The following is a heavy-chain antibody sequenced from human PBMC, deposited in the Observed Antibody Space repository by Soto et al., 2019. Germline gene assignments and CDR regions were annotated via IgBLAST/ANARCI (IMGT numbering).Heavy chain of an antibody. Sequence: GGSLRLSCAASGFTFSSYAMSWVRQAPGKGPEWVSAMSGSGANIMYADSVKGRFTISRDNSKNTLYLQMDSLRADDTAVYYCARRNPYYFDYWGQGTLVTVSS. V-gene: IGHV3-23*01. CDR1: GFTFSSYA. CDR3: ARRNPYYFDY. J-gene: IGHJ4*02. CDR2: MSGSGANI.